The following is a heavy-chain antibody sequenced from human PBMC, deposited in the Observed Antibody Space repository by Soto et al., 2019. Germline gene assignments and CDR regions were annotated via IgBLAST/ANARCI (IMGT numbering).Heavy chain of an antibody. J-gene: IGHJ4*02. CDR3: AIIAAAGDFDY. CDR1: GGSFSGYY. Sequence: PSETLSLTCAVYGGSFSGYYLSWIRQPPGKGLEWIGEINHSGSTNYNPSLKSRVTISVDTSKNQFSLKLSSVTAADTAVYYCAIIAAAGDFDYWGQGTLVTVYS. CDR2: INHSGST. V-gene: IGHV4-34*01. D-gene: IGHD6-13*01.